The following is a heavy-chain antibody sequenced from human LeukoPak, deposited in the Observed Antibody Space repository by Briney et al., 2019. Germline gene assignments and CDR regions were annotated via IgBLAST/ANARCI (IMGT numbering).Heavy chain of an antibody. Sequence: PSETLSLTCTVSGGSISSSSYYWGWIRQAPGKGLEWIGSFEYGGSTDSNPSLKSRVTMSIDTSKNQFSLKLSSVTAADTAVYYCAREDSSSGWYNYFDNWGQGALVTVSS. CDR2: FEYGGST. CDR1: GGSISSSSYY. D-gene: IGHD6-13*01. J-gene: IGHJ4*02. V-gene: IGHV4-39*07. CDR3: AREDSSSGWYNYFDN.